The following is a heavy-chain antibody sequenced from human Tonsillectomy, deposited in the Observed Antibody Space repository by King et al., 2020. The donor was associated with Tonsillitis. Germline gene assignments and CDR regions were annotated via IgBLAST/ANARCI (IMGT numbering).Heavy chain of an antibody. V-gene: IGHV3-15*01. CDR2: IKSKTDGGTT. J-gene: IGHJ3*02. D-gene: IGHD1-1*01. CDR1: GFTFSNAW. Sequence: VQLVESGGGLVKPGGSLRLSCAASGFTFSNAWMSWVRQAPGKGLEWVGRIKSKTDGGTTDYAAPVKGRFTISRDDSKNTLYLQMNSLKTEDTAVYYCTTGLRYNWNDGWAFDIWGQGTMVTVSS. CDR3: TTGLRYNWNDGWAFDI.